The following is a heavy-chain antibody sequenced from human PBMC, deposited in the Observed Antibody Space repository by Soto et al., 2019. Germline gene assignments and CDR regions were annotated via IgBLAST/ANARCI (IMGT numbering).Heavy chain of an antibody. CDR1: GYSFTSYW. J-gene: IGHJ6*02. CDR3: ARQKGLSSKGVAARSWYYYGMDV. CDR2: IDPSDSYT. Sequence: GESLKISCKGSGYSFTSYWISWVRQMPGKGLEWMGRIDPSDSYTNYSPSFQGHVTISADKSISTAYLQWSSLKASDTAMYYCARQKGLSSKGVAARSWYYYGMDVWGQGTLVTVSS. D-gene: IGHD6-6*01. V-gene: IGHV5-10-1*01.